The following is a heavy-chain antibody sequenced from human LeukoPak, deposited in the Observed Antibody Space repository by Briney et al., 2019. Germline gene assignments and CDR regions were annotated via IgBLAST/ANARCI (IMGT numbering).Heavy chain of an antibody. CDR3: ARDPPEH. Sequence: SVKVSCKTSGYTFTSYYIHWLRQAPGQRFEWMGGIIPIFGTANYAQKFQGRVTITADESTRTSYMELSSLRYEDTAVYYCARDPPEHWGQGTRVTVSS. V-gene: IGHV1-69*13. J-gene: IGHJ4*02. CDR1: GYTFTSYY. CDR2: IIPIFGTA.